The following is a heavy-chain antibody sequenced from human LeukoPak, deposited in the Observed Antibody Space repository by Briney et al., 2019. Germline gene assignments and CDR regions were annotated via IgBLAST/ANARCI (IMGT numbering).Heavy chain of an antibody. CDR3: AKAASPTTRYFDY. J-gene: IGHJ4*02. CDR2: IHYSGDT. V-gene: IGHV4-59*11. CDR1: GGSMTNHY. Sequence: SETLSLTCTVSGGSMTNHYWSWIRQSPGRGLEWLAYIHYSGDTSYNPSLTSRASISIATSKNQLSLKLTSVTAADTAVYYCAKAASPTTRYFDYWGQGTLVTVSS. D-gene: IGHD1-26*01.